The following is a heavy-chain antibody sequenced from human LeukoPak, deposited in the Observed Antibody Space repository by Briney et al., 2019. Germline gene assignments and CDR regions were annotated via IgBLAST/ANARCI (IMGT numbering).Heavy chain of an antibody. D-gene: IGHD6-6*01. CDR1: GFTFSGFW. CDR3: PSSSYSSSSSV. CDR2: INSDGSEG. Sequence: GGSLRLSCAVSGFTFSGFWMSWSRQAPGKGLEWVARINSDGSEGYYADVVKGRFTISRDNAKNSLYLQINRLRAEDTAVYYCPSSSYSSSSSVCGQGTMVTVSS. V-gene: IGHV3-7*03. J-gene: IGHJ3*01.